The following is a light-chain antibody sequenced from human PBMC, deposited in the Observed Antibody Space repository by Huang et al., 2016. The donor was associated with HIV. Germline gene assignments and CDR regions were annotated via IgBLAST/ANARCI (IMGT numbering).Light chain of an antibody. V-gene: IGKV3-20*01. CDR1: QSVGGF. J-gene: IGKJ2*01. Sequence: EVVLTQSPGTLSLSPGERATLSCRASQSVGGFLAWYQQKPGQTPRLLIYGASNRATGIPDRFSGGGSGTDFTLTVSRLEPEDFAVYYCQQYGSSRYTFGQGTKLEI. CDR2: GAS. CDR3: QQYGSSRYT.